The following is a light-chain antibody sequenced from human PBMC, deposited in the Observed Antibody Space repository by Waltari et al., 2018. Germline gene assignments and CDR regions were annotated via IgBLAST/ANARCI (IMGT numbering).Light chain of an antibody. V-gene: IGLV2-23*02. Sequence: QSALTQPASVSGSPGQSINITCTGTASDVGTYNFVSWYQQHPGKAPKILIYEVSRRPSGVSSRFSASKSGNTASLTISALQADDEADYYCCSYAGSSTYVFGSGTKITVL. CDR3: CSYAGSSTYV. CDR2: EVS. J-gene: IGLJ1*01. CDR1: ASDVGTYNF.